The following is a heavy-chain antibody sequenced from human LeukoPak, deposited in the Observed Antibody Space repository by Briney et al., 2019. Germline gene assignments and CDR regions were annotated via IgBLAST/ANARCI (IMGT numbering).Heavy chain of an antibody. V-gene: IGHV1-46*01. CDR3: ATSRGSSGYSGKPLDY. Sequence: GASVKVSCKASGYTFTSYYMHWVRQAPGQGLEWMGIMNPSGGSTSYAQKFQGRVTMTRDTSTSTVYMELSSLRSEDTAVYYCATSRGSSGYSGKPLDYWGQGTLVTVSS. CDR1: GYTFTSYY. D-gene: IGHD3-22*01. J-gene: IGHJ4*02. CDR2: MNPSGGST.